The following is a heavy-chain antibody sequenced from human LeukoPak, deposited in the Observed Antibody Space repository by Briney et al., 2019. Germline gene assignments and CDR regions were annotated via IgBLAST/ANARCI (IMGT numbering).Heavy chain of an antibody. J-gene: IGHJ4*02. CDR1: GYTFTSYY. CDR2: INPTGGST. V-gene: IGHV1-46*01. Sequence: ASVKVSCKASGYTFTSYYMHWVRQAPGQGLEWMGLINPTGGSTGYAQKFQGRVTMTTDTSTSTAYMELRSLRSDDTAVYYCAREPGGRWLQLPTFDYWGQGTLVTVSS. D-gene: IGHD5-24*01. CDR3: AREPGGRWLQLPTFDY.